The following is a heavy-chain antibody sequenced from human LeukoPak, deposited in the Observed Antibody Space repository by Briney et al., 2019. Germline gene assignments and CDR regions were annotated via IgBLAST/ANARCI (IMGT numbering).Heavy chain of an antibody. CDR3: ARVVLVSSSSWYVKFDAFDI. V-gene: IGHV4-30-2*01. CDR2: IYHSGST. J-gene: IGHJ3*02. CDR1: GGSISSGGYS. Sequence: SQTLSLTCAVSGGSISSGGYSWSWIRQPPGKGLEWIGYIYHSGSTNYNPSLKSRVTISVDTSKNQFSLKLSSVTAADTAVYYCARVVLVSSSSWYVKFDAFDIWGQGTMVTVSS. D-gene: IGHD6-13*01.